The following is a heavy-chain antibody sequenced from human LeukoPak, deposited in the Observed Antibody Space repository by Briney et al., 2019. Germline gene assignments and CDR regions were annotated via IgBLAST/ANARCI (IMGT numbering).Heavy chain of an antibody. CDR1: GGSIRSSSYY. CDR2: IYYSGST. V-gene: IGHV4-39*01. J-gene: IGHJ5*02. Sequence: SETLSLTCSVSGGSIRSSSYYWGWIRQPPGKGLEWIGSIYYSGSTYYNLSPKRRVTISADTSKNQFSLKVSSVTAADTAVYYCARPLPEGWFDPWGQGTLVTVSS. CDR3: ARPLPEGWFDP.